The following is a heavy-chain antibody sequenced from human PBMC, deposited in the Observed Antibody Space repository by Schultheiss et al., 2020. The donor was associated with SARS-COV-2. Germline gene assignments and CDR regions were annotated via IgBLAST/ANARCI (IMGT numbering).Heavy chain of an antibody. D-gene: IGHD2/OR15-2a*01. CDR1: GFAFSGYS. CDR2: ISSRSDYI. V-gene: IGHV3-21*01. J-gene: IGHJ4*02. Sequence: GSLRLSCAASGFAFSGYSMTWVRQAPGKGLEWVSSISSRSDYIYYADSLKGRFTISRDNAKNSLYLQMNSLRAEDTAVYYCARGLGTTTSHFDYWGQGTLVTVSS. CDR3: ARGLGTTTSHFDY.